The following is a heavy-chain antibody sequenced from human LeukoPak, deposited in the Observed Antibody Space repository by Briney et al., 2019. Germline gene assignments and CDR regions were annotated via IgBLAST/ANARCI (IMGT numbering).Heavy chain of an antibody. J-gene: IGHJ3*02. CDR1: GYTFTSYG. Sequence: ASVKVSCKASGYTFTSYGIGWVRQAPGQGLEWMGWISAYNGNTDYAQKLQGRVTMTTDTSTSTAYMELRSLRSDDTAVYYCAREYYDSSGYVDAFDIWGQGTMVTVSS. V-gene: IGHV1-18*01. CDR3: AREYYDSSGYVDAFDI. CDR2: ISAYNGNT. D-gene: IGHD3-22*01.